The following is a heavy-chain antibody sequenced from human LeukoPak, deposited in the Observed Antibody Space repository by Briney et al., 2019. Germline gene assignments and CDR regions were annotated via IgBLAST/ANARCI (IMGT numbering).Heavy chain of an antibody. J-gene: IGHJ4*02. CDR2: ISAYNGNT. CDR1: GYTFTSYG. CDR3: ARLRPTGGPMGILSRLFDY. V-gene: IGHV1-18*01. D-gene: IGHD2/OR15-2a*01. Sequence: ASVKVSCKASGYTFTSYGISWVRQAPGQGLEWMGWISAYNGNTNYAQKLQGRVTMTTDTSTSTAYMELRSLRSDDTAVYYCARLRPTGGPMGILSRLFDYWGQGTLVTVSS.